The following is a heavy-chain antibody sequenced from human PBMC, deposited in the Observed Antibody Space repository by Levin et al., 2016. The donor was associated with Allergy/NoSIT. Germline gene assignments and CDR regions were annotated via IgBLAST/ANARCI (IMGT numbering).Heavy chain of an antibody. D-gene: IGHD3-22*01. CDR3: ARGYYDSSGPVWGYFDY. CDR1: GGSISSYY. V-gene: IGHV4-59*08. J-gene: IGHJ4*02. CDR2: IYYSGST. Sequence: SETLSLTCTVSGGSISSYYWSWIRQPPGKGLEWIGYIYYSGSTNYNPSLKSRVTISVDTSKNQFSLKLSSVTAADTAVYYCARGYYDSSGPVWGYFDYWGQGTLVTVSS.